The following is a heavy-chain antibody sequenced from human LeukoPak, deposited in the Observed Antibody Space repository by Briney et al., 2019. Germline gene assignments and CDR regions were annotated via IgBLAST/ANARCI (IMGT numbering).Heavy chain of an antibody. CDR2: ISYDASNK. D-gene: IGHD5-18*01. Sequence: GRSLRLSCAASGFTFSRYGMHWVRQTPGKGLEWVAVISYDASNKYYADSVKGRFTISRDNSKNTLYLQMNSLRAEDTAVYYCAKSHGYSYGFDYWGQGTLVTVSS. V-gene: IGHV3-30*18. CDR3: AKSHGYSYGFDY. J-gene: IGHJ4*02. CDR1: GFTFSRYG.